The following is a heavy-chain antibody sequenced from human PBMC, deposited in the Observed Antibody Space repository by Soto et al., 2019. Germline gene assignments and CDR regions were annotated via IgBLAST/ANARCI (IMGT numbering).Heavy chain of an antibody. CDR3: ARDGRHDQQLLGY. J-gene: IGHJ4*02. Sequence: ASSKLSCWASGYTGTSFRISRVRQAPGQRLEWMGWISADNRNTNYARKLQGRVTMHTDTSTRTVCMELRSLRSDYTAVYYCARDGRHDQQLLGYSGKGT. V-gene: IGHV1-18*01. CDR1: GYTGTSFR. D-gene: IGHD6-13*01. CDR2: ISADNRNT.